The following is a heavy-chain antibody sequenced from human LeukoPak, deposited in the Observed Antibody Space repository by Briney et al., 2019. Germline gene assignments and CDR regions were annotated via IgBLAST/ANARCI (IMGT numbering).Heavy chain of an antibody. Sequence: GGSLRLSCAASGFSFSSYSMNWVRQAPGKGLEWVSSISSSSNYIYYADSVKGRFTISRDNAKNSLYLQMNSLRAEDTAVYYCARRAALDFWGQGTLVTVSS. J-gene: IGHJ4*02. CDR2: ISSSSNYI. CDR3: ARRAALDF. D-gene: IGHD2-15*01. V-gene: IGHV3-21*01. CDR1: GFSFSSYS.